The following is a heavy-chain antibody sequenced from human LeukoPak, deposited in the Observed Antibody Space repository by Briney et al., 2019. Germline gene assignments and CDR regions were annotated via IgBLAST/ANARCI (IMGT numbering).Heavy chain of an antibody. Sequence: PGGSLRLSGAASGVTFSIYGMHWVRQAPGKGLEWVAFIRYDGSNKYYADSVKGRFTNSRDNSKNTLYLQMNSLRAEDMAVYYCARGRIAARLEGGCFDPWGQGTLVTVSS. V-gene: IGHV3-30*02. D-gene: IGHD6-6*01. CDR2: IRYDGSNK. CDR1: GVTFSIYG. J-gene: IGHJ5*02. CDR3: ARGRIAARLEGGCFDP.